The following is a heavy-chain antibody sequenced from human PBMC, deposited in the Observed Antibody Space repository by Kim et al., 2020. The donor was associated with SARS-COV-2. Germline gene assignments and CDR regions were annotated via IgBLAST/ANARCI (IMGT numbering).Heavy chain of an antibody. D-gene: IGHD3-9*01. V-gene: IGHV7-4-1*02. CDR3: ARGWLEYKYYGLDV. J-gene: IGHJ6*02. Sequence: YAQAFTGRFVLSLDTSVSTAYLEISSLKAEDTAVYYCARGWLEYKYYGLDVWGQGTTVTVSS.